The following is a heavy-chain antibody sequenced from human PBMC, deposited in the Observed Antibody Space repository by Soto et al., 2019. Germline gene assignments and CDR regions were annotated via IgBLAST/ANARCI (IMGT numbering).Heavy chain of an antibody. CDR2: ISAYNGNT. CDR1: VYTFTSYG. D-gene: IGHD6-6*01. V-gene: IGHV1-18*01. Sequence: XSVKVSCKASVYTFTSYGISWVRQAPGQGLEWMGWISAYNGNTNYAQKLQGRVTMTTDTSTSTAYMELRSLRSDDTAVYYCARELRAARLYYYYYGMDVWGQGTTVTVSS. CDR3: ARELRAARLYYYYYGMDV. J-gene: IGHJ6*02.